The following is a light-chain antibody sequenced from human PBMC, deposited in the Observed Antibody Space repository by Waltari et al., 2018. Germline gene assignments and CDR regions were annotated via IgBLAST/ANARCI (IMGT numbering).Light chain of an antibody. V-gene: IGLV3-21*02. CDR3: QIWDTLSHHFV. Sequence: SFVLTQPPSVSVAPGQTARITWGGNNIERKSNNWYQQKPGQAPVLVVYDDIDRPSGIPERLSGSKSGNTATLSITRVEAGDEADYYCQIWDTLSHHFVFGAGTKVTVL. J-gene: IGLJ1*01. CDR2: DDI. CDR1: NIERKS.